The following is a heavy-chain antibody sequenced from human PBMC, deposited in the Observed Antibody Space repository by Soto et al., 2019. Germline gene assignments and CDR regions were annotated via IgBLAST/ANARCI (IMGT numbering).Heavy chain of an antibody. Sequence: GGSLRLSCAASGFTFSSYAMSWVRQAPGKGLEWVSAISGSGGSTYYADSVKGRFTISRDNSKNTLYLQMNSLRAEDTAVYYCAKEGYCGGDCYSRYYFDYWGQGILVTVSS. CDR2: ISGSGGST. D-gene: IGHD2-21*02. CDR3: AKEGYCGGDCYSRYYFDY. V-gene: IGHV3-23*01. CDR1: GFTFSSYA. J-gene: IGHJ4*02.